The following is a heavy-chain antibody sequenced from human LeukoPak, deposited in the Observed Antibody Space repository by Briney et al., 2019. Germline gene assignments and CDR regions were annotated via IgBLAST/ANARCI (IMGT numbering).Heavy chain of an antibody. CDR3: ARGVAVAGMKFDY. V-gene: IGHV4-59*01. Sequence: SETLSLTCTVSGGSISSYYWSWIRQPPGKGLEWIGYIYYSGSTNYNPSLKSRVTISVDTSKNQFSLKVSSVTAADTAVYYCARGVAVAGMKFDYWGQGTLVTVSS. CDR2: IYYSGST. D-gene: IGHD6-19*01. CDR1: GGSISSYY. J-gene: IGHJ4*02.